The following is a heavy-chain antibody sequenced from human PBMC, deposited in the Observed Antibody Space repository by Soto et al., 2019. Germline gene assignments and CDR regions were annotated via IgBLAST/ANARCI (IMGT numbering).Heavy chain of an antibody. D-gene: IGHD2-15*01. CDR1: GFTFSTYS. V-gene: IGHV3-48*01. Sequence: PGGSLRLSCAASGFTFSTYSMNWVRQAPGKGLEWVSYISSSSSTIYFADFVRGRFTISRDNAKNSLYLQMNSLRAEDTAVFYCARGACSGGSCYSWNQYFDYWGQGTRVTVSS. CDR3: ARGACSGGSCYSWNQYFDY. J-gene: IGHJ4*02. CDR2: ISSSSSTI.